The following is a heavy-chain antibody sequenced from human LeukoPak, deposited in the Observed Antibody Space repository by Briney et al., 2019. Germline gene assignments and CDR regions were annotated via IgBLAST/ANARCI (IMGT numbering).Heavy chain of an antibody. V-gene: IGHV3-66*01. Sequence: GGSLRLSCAASGFTVSSNYMSWVRQAPGKGLEWVSVIYSGGSTYYADSVKGRFTISRDNSKNTLYLQMNSLRAEDTAVYYCARGEVVTAIVDDAFDIWGQGTMVTVSS. CDR2: IYSGGST. CDR1: GFTVSSNY. J-gene: IGHJ3*02. D-gene: IGHD2-21*02. CDR3: ARGEVVTAIVDDAFDI.